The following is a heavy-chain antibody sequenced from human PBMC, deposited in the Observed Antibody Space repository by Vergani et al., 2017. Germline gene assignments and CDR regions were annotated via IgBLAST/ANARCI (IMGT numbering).Heavy chain of an antibody. V-gene: IGHV4-34*01. CDR2: INHSGST. D-gene: IGHD2-2*02. CDR3: ARVAGGLGYCSSTSCYTSYYYYYYMDV. J-gene: IGHJ6*03. CDR1: GGSFSGYY. Sequence: QVQLQQWGAGLLKPSETLSLTCAVYGGSFSGYYWSWIRQPPGKGLEWIGEINHSGSTNYNPSLKSRVTISVDTSKNQFSLKLSSVTAADTAVYYCARVAGGLGYCSSTSCYTSYYYYYYMDVWGKGP.